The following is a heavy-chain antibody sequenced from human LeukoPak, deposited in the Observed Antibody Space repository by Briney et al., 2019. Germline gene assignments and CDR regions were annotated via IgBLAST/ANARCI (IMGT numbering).Heavy chain of an antibody. CDR3: ARGPIMITFGGVIVTPFDY. Sequence: SETLSLTCTVSGGSISTSSYYWGWIRQPPGKGLQWIGSIYYNGSTYYNPSLKSRVIISVDTSKNQFSLKLSSVTAADTAVYYCARGPIMITFGGVIVTPFDYWGQGTLVTVSS. CDR1: GGSISTSSYY. V-gene: IGHV4-39*07. D-gene: IGHD3-16*02. J-gene: IGHJ4*02. CDR2: IYYNGST.